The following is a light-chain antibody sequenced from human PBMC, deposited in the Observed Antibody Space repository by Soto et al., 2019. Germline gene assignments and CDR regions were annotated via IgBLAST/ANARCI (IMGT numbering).Light chain of an antibody. CDR3: SSYTSSSTLV. V-gene: IGLV2-14*01. CDR1: SSDVGGYNY. Sequence: QSVLTQPASVSGSPGQSITISCTGTSSDVGGYNYVSWYQQHPGHAPKLMIYDVSNRPSGVSNRFSGSKSGNTASLTISGLQAEDEGDYYCSSYTSSSTLVFGGGTKVTVL. J-gene: IGLJ3*02. CDR2: DVS.